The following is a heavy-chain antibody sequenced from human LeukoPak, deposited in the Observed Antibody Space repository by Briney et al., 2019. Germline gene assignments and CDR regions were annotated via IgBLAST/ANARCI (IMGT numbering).Heavy chain of an antibody. J-gene: IGHJ4*02. D-gene: IGHD6-19*01. V-gene: IGHV3-30-3*01. CDR1: GFTFSSYA. Sequence: GGSLRLSCAASGFTFSSYAMHWVRQAPGKGLEWVAVISYDGSNKYYADSVKGRFTISRDNSKNTLCLQMNSLRAEDTAVYYCARDSSGWYVYWGQGTLVTVSS. CDR3: ARDSSGWYVY. CDR2: ISYDGSNK.